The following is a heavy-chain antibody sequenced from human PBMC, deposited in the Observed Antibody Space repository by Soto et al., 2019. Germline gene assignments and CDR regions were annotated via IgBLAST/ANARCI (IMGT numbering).Heavy chain of an antibody. D-gene: IGHD3-10*01. Sequence: SETLSLTCTVSGGSISSYYWSWIRQPPGKGLEWIGYIYYSGSTNYNPSLKSRVTISVDTSKNQFSLKLSSVTAADTAVYYCARVTYYGSGSLDAFDIWGQGTMVTVSS. CDR3: ARVTYYGSGSLDAFDI. J-gene: IGHJ3*02. CDR2: IYYSGST. V-gene: IGHV4-59*01. CDR1: GGSISSYY.